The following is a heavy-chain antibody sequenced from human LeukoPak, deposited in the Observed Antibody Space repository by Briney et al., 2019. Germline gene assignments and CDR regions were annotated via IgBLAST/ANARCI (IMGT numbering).Heavy chain of an antibody. D-gene: IGHD3-10*01. CDR2: IYTSGST. J-gene: IGHJ4*02. CDR3: ARGQYYYGSGSYGKLDY. Sequence: PSETLSLTCTVSCGSISSYYWIWIGQPAGKGREWIGRIYTSGSTNYNPSLKSRVNMSVDTSKNQFSLKLSSVTAADTAVYYCARGQYYYGSGSYGKLDYWGQGPLVTVSS. V-gene: IGHV4-4*07. CDR1: CGSISSYY.